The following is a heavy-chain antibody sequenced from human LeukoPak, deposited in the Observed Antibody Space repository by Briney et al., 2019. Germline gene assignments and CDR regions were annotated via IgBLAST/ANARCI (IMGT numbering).Heavy chain of an antibody. J-gene: IGHJ4*02. D-gene: IGHD2-15*01. CDR2: IKQDGSEK. V-gene: IGHV3-7*03. Sequence: SGGSLRLSCAASGLTVSSNYMSWVRQAPGKGLEWVANIKQDGSEKYYADSVKGRFTISRDNGKNSLYLQMNSLRAEDTAVYYCARYPSYCSGGRCYLDHWGQGTLVTVSS. CDR1: GLTVSSNY. CDR3: ARYPSYCSGGRCYLDH.